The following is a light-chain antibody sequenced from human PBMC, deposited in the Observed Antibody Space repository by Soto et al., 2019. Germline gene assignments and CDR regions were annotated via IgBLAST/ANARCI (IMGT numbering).Light chain of an antibody. CDR2: GAS. CDR3: QQYGSLSWT. J-gene: IGKJ1*01. Sequence: EIVLTQSPGTLSLSPGERATLSCRASQSLSSNYLAWYQQKPGQAPRLLIYGASSKATGIPDRFSGSGSGTDFTLTISRLEPEDFAVYYCQQYGSLSWTFGQGTKVDIK. CDR1: QSLSSNY. V-gene: IGKV3-20*01.